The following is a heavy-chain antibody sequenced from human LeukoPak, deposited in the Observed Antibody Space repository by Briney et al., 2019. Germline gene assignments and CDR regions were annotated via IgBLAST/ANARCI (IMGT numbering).Heavy chain of an antibody. D-gene: IGHD2-15*01. CDR1: GYTFPGHH. CDR3: AREARKWSRFDP. Sequence: ASVKVACKAYGYTFPGHHIHWVRQAPGQGLDWMGRINPNSGGTNYAQKFQGRVTMTRDTSISTAYMELSRLRSDDTAVYYCAREARKWSRFDPWGQGTLVTVSS. V-gene: IGHV1-2*06. J-gene: IGHJ5*02. CDR2: INPNSGGT.